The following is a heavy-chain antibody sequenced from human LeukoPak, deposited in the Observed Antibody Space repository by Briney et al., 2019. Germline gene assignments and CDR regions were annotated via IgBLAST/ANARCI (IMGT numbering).Heavy chain of an antibody. D-gene: IGHD2-2*01. J-gene: IGHJ4*02. CDR3: AKDPYCSSTSCQIDY. V-gene: IGHV3-23*01. CDR2: ISGSGGST. CDR1: GFTFSSYA. Sequence: GGSLGLSCAASGFTFSSYAMSWVRQAPGKGLEWVSAISGSGGSTYYADSVKGRFTISRDNSKNTLYLQMNSLRAEDTAVYYCAKDPYCSSTSCQIDYWGQGTLVTVSS.